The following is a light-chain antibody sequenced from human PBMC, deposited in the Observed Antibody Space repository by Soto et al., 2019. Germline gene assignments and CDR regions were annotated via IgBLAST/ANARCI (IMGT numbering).Light chain of an antibody. V-gene: IGKV3-11*01. CDR3: QQRSSGPPSIT. J-gene: IGKJ5*01. CDR2: DAS. Sequence: EIVLTQSPATLSLSPGERATLSCRASQSVSTYLAWYQQRPGQAPRLLIYDASYRATDIPPRFSGSGSVTDFTLTISSLEPDYFAVYYCQQRSSGPPSITLCQWTRLDSK. CDR1: QSVSTY.